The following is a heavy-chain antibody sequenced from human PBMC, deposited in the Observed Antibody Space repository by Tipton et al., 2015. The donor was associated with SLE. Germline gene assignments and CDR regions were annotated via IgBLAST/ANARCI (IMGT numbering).Heavy chain of an antibody. CDR2: IYTSGST. D-gene: IGHD1-14*01. J-gene: IGHJ3*02. CDR1: GGSISSSSYY. Sequence: TLSLTCTVSGGSISSSSYYWSWIRQPPGKGLEWIGYIYTSGSTNYNPSLKSRVTISVDTSKNQFSLKLSSVTAADTAVYYCARDADRADAFDIWGQGTMVTVSS. V-gene: IGHV4-61*09. CDR3: ARDADRADAFDI.